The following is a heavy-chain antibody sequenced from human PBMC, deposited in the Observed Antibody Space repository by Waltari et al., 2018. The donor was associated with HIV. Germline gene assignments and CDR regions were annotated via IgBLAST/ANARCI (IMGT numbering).Heavy chain of an antibody. V-gene: IGHV1-69*08. CDR1: GGAFSSYT. CDR2: IVPMSTTP. D-gene: IGHD3-16*01. Sequence: QVQLVQSGAEVKKPGSSVKVSCKASGGAFSSYTINWVRKAPGQGREWLGRIVPMSTTPNTAQKCQGRVTIAADKSTSTAYMELTSLRSDDTAVYYCASARETMGVDFDSWGLGTLVTVSS. CDR3: ASARETMGVDFDS. J-gene: IGHJ4*02.